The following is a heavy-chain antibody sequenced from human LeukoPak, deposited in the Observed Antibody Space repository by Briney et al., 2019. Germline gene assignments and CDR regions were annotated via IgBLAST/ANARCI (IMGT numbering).Heavy chain of an antibody. CDR1: GDSICNYY. CDR2: IYYSGST. D-gene: IGHD4-17*01. Sequence: SETLSLACNDSGDSICNYYWTRIRQSPGKGLEWIGFIYYSGSTNYNPALESPVTISFDTSRNYFSLKLSSVPAADTAVYYCARGSDYAVADFDYWGQGALVTVSS. CDR3: ARGSDYAVADFDY. V-gene: IGHV4-59*01. J-gene: IGHJ4*02.